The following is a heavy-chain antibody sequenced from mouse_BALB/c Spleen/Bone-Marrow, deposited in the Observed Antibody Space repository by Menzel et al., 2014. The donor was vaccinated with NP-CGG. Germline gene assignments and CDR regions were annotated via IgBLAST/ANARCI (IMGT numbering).Heavy chain of an antibody. J-gene: IGHJ2*01. Sequence: EVKLMESGAELVKPGASVKLSCTGSGFNIKDTFMHWVKRSPEQDLEWIGRIDPANGNTKYDPKFQSKATITADTSSNTAYLQLTRLTSEDTAVYYCTRGEDYWGQGTTLAVSS. CDR3: TRGEDY. CDR1: GFNIKDTF. V-gene: IGHV14-3*02. CDR2: IDPANGNT.